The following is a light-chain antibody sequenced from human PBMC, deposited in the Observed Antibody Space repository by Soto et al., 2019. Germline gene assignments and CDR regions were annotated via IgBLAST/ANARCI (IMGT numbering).Light chain of an antibody. J-gene: IGKJ4*01. CDR2: GAS. CDR3: QQYGTSPLT. CDR1: QSVSNNH. Sequence: EIVLAQSPATLSLSPGERATLSCRASQSVSNNHLAWYQQKAGQPPRRLIYGASSRATGTPDRFSGSGSGTDFTLTISGLEPEDFAVYYCQQYGTSPLTFGGGTKVDI. V-gene: IGKV3-20*01.